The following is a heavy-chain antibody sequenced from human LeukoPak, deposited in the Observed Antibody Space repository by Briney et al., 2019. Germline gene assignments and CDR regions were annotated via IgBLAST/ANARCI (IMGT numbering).Heavy chain of an antibody. CDR1: GYTFTGYY. CDR3: ARPAVPCSGGSCLNWFDP. D-gene: IGHD2-15*01. CDR2: INPNSGGT. V-gene: IGHV1-2*06. Sequence: GASVKVSCKASGYTFTGYYMHWVRQAPGQGLEWMGRINPNSGGTNYAQKFQDRVTMTRDTSISTAYMELSRLRSDDTAVYYCARPAVPCSGGSCLNWFDPWGQGTLVTVSS. J-gene: IGHJ5*02.